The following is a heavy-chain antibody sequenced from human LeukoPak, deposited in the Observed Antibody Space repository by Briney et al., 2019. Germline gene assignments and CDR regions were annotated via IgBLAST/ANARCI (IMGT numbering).Heavy chain of an antibody. V-gene: IGHV4-59*01. Sequence: SETLSLTCSVSGGSISSYYWSWIRQPPGKGLEWLGYIYYSGSTNYNPSLKSRVTISVDTSKNQFSLKLSSVTAADTAVYYCARFDGFLSNFDYWGQGTLVTVSS. D-gene: IGHD3/OR15-3a*01. CDR2: IYYSGST. CDR3: ARFDGFLSNFDY. J-gene: IGHJ4*02. CDR1: GGSISSYY.